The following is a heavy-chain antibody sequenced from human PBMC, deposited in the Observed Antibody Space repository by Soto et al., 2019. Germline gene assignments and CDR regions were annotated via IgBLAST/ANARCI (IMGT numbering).Heavy chain of an antibody. V-gene: IGHV3-7*01. CDR2: IKQDGSEK. Sequence: GGSLRLSCAASGFTFSSYWMSWVRQAPGKGLEWVANIKQDGSEKYYVDSVKGRFTISRDNAKNSLYLQMNSLRAEDTAVYYCERDYSSGWYYFDYWGQGTLVTVSS. CDR3: ERDYSSGWYYFDY. CDR1: GFTFSSYW. D-gene: IGHD6-19*01. J-gene: IGHJ4*02.